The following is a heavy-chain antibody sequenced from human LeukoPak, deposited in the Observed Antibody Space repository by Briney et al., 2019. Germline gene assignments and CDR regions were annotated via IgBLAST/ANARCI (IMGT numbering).Heavy chain of an antibody. D-gene: IGHD6-19*01. CDR3: AREYSSGWYYYDY. J-gene: IGHJ4*02. V-gene: IGHV3-33*01. Sequence: GRSLRLSCAASGFTFSSYGMHGVRQAPGKGLEWVAVIWYDGSNKYYADSVKGRLTIYKDNSKNTLYLQMNSLRAEDTAVYYCAREYSSGWYYYDYWGQGTLVTVSS. CDR2: IWYDGSNK. CDR1: GFTFSSYG.